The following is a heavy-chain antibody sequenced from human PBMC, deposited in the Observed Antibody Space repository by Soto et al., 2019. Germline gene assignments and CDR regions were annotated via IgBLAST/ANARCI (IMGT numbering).Heavy chain of an antibody. CDR3: ARDRVDYDFWSGYSDGAYYYYYYGMDV. V-gene: IGHV1-18*01. Sequence: AAVKVSCKASGYTFTSYGISWVRQAPGQGLEWMGWISAYNGNTNYAQKLQGRVTMTTNTSKSTAYMELRSLRSDDTAVYYCARDRVDYDFWSGYSDGAYYYYYYGMDVWGQGTTVTVSS. J-gene: IGHJ6*02. CDR2: ISAYNGNT. D-gene: IGHD3-3*01. CDR1: GYTFTSYG.